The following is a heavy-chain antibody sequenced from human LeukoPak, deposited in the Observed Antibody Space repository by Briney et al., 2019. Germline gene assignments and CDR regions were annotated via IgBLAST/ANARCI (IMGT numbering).Heavy chain of an antibody. Sequence: ASVKVSCKASGYTFTSYDINWVRQATGQGLEWMGWMNPNSGNTGYAQKFQGRVTITRNTSISTAYRELRSLRSEDTAVYYCARGYSGYDFDYWGQGTLVTVSS. V-gene: IGHV1-8*03. D-gene: IGHD5-12*01. CDR1: GYTFTSYD. CDR2: MNPNSGNT. J-gene: IGHJ4*02. CDR3: ARGYSGYDFDY.